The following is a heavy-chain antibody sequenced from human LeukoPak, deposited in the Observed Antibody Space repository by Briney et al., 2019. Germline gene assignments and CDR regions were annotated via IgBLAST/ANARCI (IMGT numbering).Heavy chain of an antibody. CDR2: IYSGGST. J-gene: IGHJ5*02. Sequence: GGSLRLSCAASGFTVGSNYMSWVRQAPGKGLEWVSVIYSGGSTYYADSVKGRFTISRDNSKNTLYLQMNSLRAEDTAVYYCAREDYGDYGRVWLDPWGQGTLVTVSS. CDR3: AREDYGDYGRVWLDP. CDR1: GFTVGSNY. V-gene: IGHV3-66*01. D-gene: IGHD4-17*01.